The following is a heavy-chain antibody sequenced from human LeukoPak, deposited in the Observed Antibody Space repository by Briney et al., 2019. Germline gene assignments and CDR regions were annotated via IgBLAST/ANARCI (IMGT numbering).Heavy chain of an antibody. Sequence: PGGSLRLSCGASGITLSVYWMSWVRQAPGKELEWVANIKQDGSEKYYRDSVQGRFTISRDNAKNSLYLQMNSLRAEDTAVYYCARSGSGYFDYWGQGSLVTVSS. CDR1: GITLSVYW. J-gene: IGHJ4*02. CDR3: ARSGSGYFDY. V-gene: IGHV3-7*01. CDR2: IKQDGSEK.